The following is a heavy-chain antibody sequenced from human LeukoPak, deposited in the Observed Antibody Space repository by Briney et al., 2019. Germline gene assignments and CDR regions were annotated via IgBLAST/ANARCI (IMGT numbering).Heavy chain of an antibody. CDR2: ITSSSSYI. V-gene: IGHV3-21*01. CDR3: ARTLTAFVVVVVAADY. J-gene: IGHJ4*02. CDR1: GFTFSSYS. Sequence: GRSLRLSCAASGFTFSSYSMNWVRQAPGKGLEWVSSITSSSSYIYYADSVKGRFTISRDNAKNSLYLKMNSLRTEDTAVYYCARTLTAFVVVVVAADYWGQGTLVTVSS. D-gene: IGHD2-15*01.